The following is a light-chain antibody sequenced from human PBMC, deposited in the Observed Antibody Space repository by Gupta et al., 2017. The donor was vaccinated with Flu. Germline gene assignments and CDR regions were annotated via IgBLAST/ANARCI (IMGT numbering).Light chain of an antibody. CDR3: QQYNSLLT. CDR2: KAS. J-gene: IGKJ4*01. Sequence: SPSTLSASVGDRVTITCRASQSISSWLAWYQQKPGKAPQLLIHKASSLESGVPSRFSGSGSGTEFTLTISSLQPDDFATYYRQQYNSLLTFGGGTKVEIK. CDR1: QSISSW. V-gene: IGKV1-5*03.